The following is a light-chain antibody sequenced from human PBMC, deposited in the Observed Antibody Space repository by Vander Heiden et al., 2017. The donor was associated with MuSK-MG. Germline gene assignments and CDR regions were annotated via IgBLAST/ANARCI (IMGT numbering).Light chain of an antibody. J-gene: IGLJ2*01. CDR2: DVT. CDR1: YGDLGVYSY. CDR3: CSSAGPHTVV. V-gene: IGLV2-11*01. Sequence: QSALTHPRSVSGSPGQSVTISFPGTYGDLGVYSYVSWYQRYPGQASKLIIYDVTKRPSGVPARFSGSKSGNTASLTISGLQDEDEYDYYCCSSAGPHTVVFGGGTVLTVL.